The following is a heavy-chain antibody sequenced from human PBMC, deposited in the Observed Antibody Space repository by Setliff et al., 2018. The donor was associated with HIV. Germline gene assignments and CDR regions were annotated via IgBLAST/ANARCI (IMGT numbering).Heavy chain of an antibody. D-gene: IGHD3-10*01. CDR2: VGCWGTCT. CDR3: VGAFLGF. V-gene: IGHV3-23*01. CDR1: GFTVNSGA. J-gene: IGHJ4*02. Sequence: GGSLRLSCAGSGFTVNSGAMNWVRQAPGKGLEWVSTVGCWGTCTYFADSVKGRFTISADTSKNTLYLQMTRLSAEDTAMYYCVGAFLGFWGQGTLVTVSS.